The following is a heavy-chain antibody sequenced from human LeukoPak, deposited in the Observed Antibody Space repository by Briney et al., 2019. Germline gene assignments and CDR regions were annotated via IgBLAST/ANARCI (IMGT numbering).Heavy chain of an antibody. CDR3: AKGEGSSRYSSSWYYDY. V-gene: IGHV3-23*01. Sequence: TSETLSLTCTVSGGSISSSSHYWGWIRQPPGKGLEWVSAISGSGGSTYYADSVKGRFTISRDNSKNTLYLQMNSLRAEDTAVYYCAKGEGSSRYSSSWYYDYWGQGTLVTVSS. CDR1: GGSISSSSHY. J-gene: IGHJ4*02. D-gene: IGHD6-13*01. CDR2: ISGSGGST.